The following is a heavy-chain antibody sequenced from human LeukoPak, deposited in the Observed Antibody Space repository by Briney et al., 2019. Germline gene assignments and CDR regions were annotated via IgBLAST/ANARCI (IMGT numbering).Heavy chain of an antibody. CDR2: IYYSGST. CDR3: ARPNPGIFGVAYFDY. D-gene: IGHD3-3*01. CDR1: GGSISSSSYY. J-gene: IGHJ4*02. Sequence: SETLSLTCTVSGGSISSSSYYWGWIRQPPGKGLEWIGSIYYSGSTYYNPSLKSRVTISVDTSKNQFSLKLSSVTAADTAVYYCARPNPGIFGVAYFDYWGQGTLVTVSS. V-gene: IGHV4-39*01.